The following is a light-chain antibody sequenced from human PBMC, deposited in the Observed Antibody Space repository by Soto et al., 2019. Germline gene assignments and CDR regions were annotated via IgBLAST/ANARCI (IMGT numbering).Light chain of an antibody. Sequence: DIQMTQSPSSLSASVGDRVTITCRASQSISSYLNWYQQKPGKAPKLLIYAASSLQSGVPSRFSGSGSGTDFTLTISSLQPEDFATCYCQQSYSTPFFGPGTKV. J-gene: IGKJ3*01. CDR1: QSISSY. V-gene: IGKV1-39*01. CDR2: AAS. CDR3: QQSYSTPF.